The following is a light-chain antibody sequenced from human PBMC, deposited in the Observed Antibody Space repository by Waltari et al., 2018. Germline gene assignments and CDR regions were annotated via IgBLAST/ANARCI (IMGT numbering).Light chain of an antibody. CDR1: KLGDKY. CDR2: QDT. CDR3: LAWDSSTAWV. Sequence: SYELTQPPSVSVSTGQTASITCPGDKLGDKYASWYQQKPGQSPVLVIYQDTKRPSGIPERFSGSNSGNTATLTISGTQGMDEADYYCLAWDSSTAWVFGGGTKLTVL. J-gene: IGLJ3*02. V-gene: IGLV3-1*01.